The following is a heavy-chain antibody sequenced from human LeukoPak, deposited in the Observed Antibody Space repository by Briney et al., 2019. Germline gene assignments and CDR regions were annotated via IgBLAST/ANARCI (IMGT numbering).Heavy chain of an antibody. Sequence: PSETLSLTCAVSGYSISSGYYWGWIRQPPGKGLEWIGSIYHSGSTYYNPSLKSRVTISVDTSKNQFSLKLSSVTAADTAVYYCARVGVPATLGGYWGQGTLVTVSS. D-gene: IGHD2-2*01. CDR2: IYHSGST. V-gene: IGHV4-38-2*01. J-gene: IGHJ4*02. CDR1: GYSISSGYY. CDR3: ARVGVPATLGGY.